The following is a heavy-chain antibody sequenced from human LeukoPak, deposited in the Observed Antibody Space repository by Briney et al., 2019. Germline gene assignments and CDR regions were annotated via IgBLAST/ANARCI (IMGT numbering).Heavy chain of an antibody. CDR1: GGSISSSSYY. D-gene: IGHD6-13*01. CDR3: ARATSSSWHYFDY. J-gene: IGHJ4*02. Sequence: SETLSLTCTVSGGSISSSSYYWGWIRQPPGKGLEWIGSIYYSGSTYYNPSLKNRVTISVDTSKNQFSLKLSSVTAADTAVYYCARATSSSWHYFDYWGQGTLVTVSS. V-gene: IGHV4-39*07. CDR2: IYYSGST.